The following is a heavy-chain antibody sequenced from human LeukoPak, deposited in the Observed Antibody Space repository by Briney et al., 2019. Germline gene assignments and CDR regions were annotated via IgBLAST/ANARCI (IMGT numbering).Heavy chain of an antibody. CDR2: IFYSGST. Sequence: SQTLSLTCTVSGGSISSGDYYWSWIRQPPGKGLEWIGYIFYSGSTYYNPSLKSRVTISVDTSKNHFSLKLSSVTAADTAVYYCARMSRYYDILTGYYGRDTIDYWGQGTLVTVSS. D-gene: IGHD3-9*01. J-gene: IGHJ4*02. CDR3: ARMSRYYDILTGYYGRDTIDY. V-gene: IGHV4-30-4*01. CDR1: GGSISSGDYY.